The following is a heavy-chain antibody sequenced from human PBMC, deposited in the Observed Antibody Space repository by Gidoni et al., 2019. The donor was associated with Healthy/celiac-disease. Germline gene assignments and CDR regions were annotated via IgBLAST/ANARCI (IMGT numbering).Heavy chain of an antibody. J-gene: IGHJ4*02. Sequence: PGKGLEWVSYISSSGSTIYYADSVKGRFTISRDNAKNSLYLQMNSLRAEDTAVYYCARDGSGYYLFSPLGSGGFDYWGQGTLVTVSS. D-gene: IGHD3-3*01. V-gene: IGHV3-11*01. CDR3: ARDGSGYYLFSPLGSGGFDY. CDR2: ISSSGSTI.